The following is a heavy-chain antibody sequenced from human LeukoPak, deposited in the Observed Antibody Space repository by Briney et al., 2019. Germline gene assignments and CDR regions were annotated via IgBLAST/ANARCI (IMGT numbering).Heavy chain of an antibody. V-gene: IGHV1-69*13. D-gene: IGHD1-26*01. CDR2: VIPIFGTA. CDR1: GGTFSSYA. CDR3: ARGSRIVGVRGAFYI. J-gene: IGHJ3*02. Sequence: GASVKVSCKASGGTFSSYAISWVRQAPGQGREWMGGVIPIFGTANYAQKVQGRVMITADASTSAAYMERSRLRSDDTAVYYCARGSRIVGVRGAFYIWGRGTLVTVSS.